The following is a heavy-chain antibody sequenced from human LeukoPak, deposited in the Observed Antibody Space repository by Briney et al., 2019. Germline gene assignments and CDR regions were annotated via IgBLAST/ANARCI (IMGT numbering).Heavy chain of an antibody. CDR3: ARVHDFWSGYYTSSYYYYMDV. V-gene: IGHV1-18*01. CDR2: ISAYNGNT. D-gene: IGHD3-3*01. CDR1: GYIFTSYG. J-gene: IGHJ6*03. Sequence: ASVKVSCKASGYIFTSYGISWVRQAPGQGLEWMGWISAYNGNTNYAQKLQGRVTMTTDTSTSTAYMELRSLRSDDTAVYYCARVHDFWSGYYTSSYYYYMDVWGKGTTVTVSS.